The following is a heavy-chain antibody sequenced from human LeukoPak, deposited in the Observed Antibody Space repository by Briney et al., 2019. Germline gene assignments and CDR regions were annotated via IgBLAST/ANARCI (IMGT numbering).Heavy chain of an antibody. Sequence: PGGSLRLSCAASGLTFSSHWMIWVRQAPGKGLVWVSQIDRDGKSTGYADSVKGRFTISRDNAKNTVYLQMNSLTAEDTAVYYCAAESSAWSAFDIWGQGTMVTVSA. CDR2: IDRDGKST. J-gene: IGHJ3*02. CDR1: GLTFSSHW. D-gene: IGHD6-19*01. V-gene: IGHV3-74*01. CDR3: AAESSAWSAFDI.